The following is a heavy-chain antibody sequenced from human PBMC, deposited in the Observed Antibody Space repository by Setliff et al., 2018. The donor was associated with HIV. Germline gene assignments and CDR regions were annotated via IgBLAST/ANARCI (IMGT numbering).Heavy chain of an antibody. CDR2: IYHGGST. Sequence: PSETLSLTCAVSGGSISSSNWWSWVRQPPGKGLEWIGEIYHGGSTNYNPSLKSRVTIPVDKSKNQFSLKLASVTAADTAVYYCASGEPYYYDSTGYSGNYFDYWGQGTLVTVSS. CDR1: GGSISSSNW. CDR3: ASGEPYYYDSTGYSGNYFDY. J-gene: IGHJ4*02. D-gene: IGHD3-22*01. V-gene: IGHV4-4*02.